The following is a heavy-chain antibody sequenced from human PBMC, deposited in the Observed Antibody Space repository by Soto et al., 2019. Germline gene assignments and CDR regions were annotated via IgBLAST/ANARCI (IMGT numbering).Heavy chain of an antibody. Sequence: TLSLTCAVSGGSISSGGYSWSWVRQPPGKGLEWIGEIYHSGSTNYNPSLKSRVTISVDKSKNQFSLKLSSVTAADTAVYYCARVAVAGTRVDYWGQGTLVTVSS. D-gene: IGHD6-19*01. V-gene: IGHV4-30-2*01. CDR1: GGSISSGGYS. J-gene: IGHJ4*02. CDR2: IYHSGST. CDR3: ARVAVAGTRVDY.